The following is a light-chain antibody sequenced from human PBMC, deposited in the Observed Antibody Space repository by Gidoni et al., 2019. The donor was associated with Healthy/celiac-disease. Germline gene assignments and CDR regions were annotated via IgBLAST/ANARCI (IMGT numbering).Light chain of an antibody. CDR1: QSVLYSSNNKNY. J-gene: IGKJ1*01. Sequence: DIVMTQSPDSLAVSLGERATTNCKSSQSVLYSSNNKNYLAWYQQKPGQPPKLLIYWESTRESGVPDRFSGSGSGTDFTLTISSLQAEDVAVYYCQQYYSTPWTFGQRTKVEIK. V-gene: IGKV4-1*01. CDR3: QQYYSTPWT. CDR2: WES.